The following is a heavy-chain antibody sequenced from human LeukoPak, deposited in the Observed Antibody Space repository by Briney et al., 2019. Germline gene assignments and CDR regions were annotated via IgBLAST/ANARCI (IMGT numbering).Heavy chain of an antibody. CDR1: GFTFSNYA. J-gene: IGHJ4*02. CDR3: AKDVGYCSSTTCYKPFDY. V-gene: IGHV3-23*01. D-gene: IGHD2-2*02. Sequence: GGSLRLSCAASGFTFSNYAMSWVRQAPGKGLEWVSAFSGSGGSTYYADSVKGRFTISRDNSKNTLYLQMNSLRAEDTAVYYCAKDVGYCSSTTCYKPFDYWGQGTVVTVSS. CDR2: FSGSGGST.